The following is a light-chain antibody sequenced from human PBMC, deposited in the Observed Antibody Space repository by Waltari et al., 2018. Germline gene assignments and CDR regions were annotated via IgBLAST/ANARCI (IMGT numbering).Light chain of an antibody. V-gene: IGKV4-1*01. CDR1: QSVLYRSNNKEY. J-gene: IGKJ1*01. CDR3: QQYCTTPT. CDR2: WAS. Sequence: DIVMTQFPDSLAVSLGERATIHCTSSQSVLYRSNNKEYLAWYQQKPGQPAKLLIYWASTRESGVPDRFSGSGSGTDFTLTISSLQAEDVAVYYCQQYCTTPTFGQGTKVEIK.